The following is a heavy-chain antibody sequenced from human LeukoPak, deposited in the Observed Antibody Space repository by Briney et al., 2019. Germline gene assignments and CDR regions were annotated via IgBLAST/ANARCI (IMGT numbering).Heavy chain of an antibody. D-gene: IGHD5-18*01. V-gene: IGHV3-48*03. CDR1: GFTFSSYE. CDR3: ARDRGYSYEIYFDY. CDR2: ISSSGSTI. Sequence: GGSLRLSCAASGFTFSSYEMNWVRQAPGKGLEWVSYISSSGSTIYYAGSVKGRFTISRDNAKNSLYLQMNSLRAEDTAVYYCARDRGYSYEIYFDYWGQGTLVTVSS. J-gene: IGHJ4*02.